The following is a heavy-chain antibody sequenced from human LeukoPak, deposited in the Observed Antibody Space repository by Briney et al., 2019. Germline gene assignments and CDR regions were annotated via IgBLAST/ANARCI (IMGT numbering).Heavy chain of an antibody. V-gene: IGHV4-59*01. Sequence: PSETLSLTCTVSGGSISSYYWRWIRQPPGKGLEWIGYIYYSGSTNYNPSLKSRVTISVDTSKNQFSLKLSSVTAADTAVYYCARGYDYGDLWGQGTLVTVSS. CDR2: IYYSGST. CDR3: ARGYDYGDL. CDR1: GGSISSYY. J-gene: IGHJ5*02. D-gene: IGHD4-17*01.